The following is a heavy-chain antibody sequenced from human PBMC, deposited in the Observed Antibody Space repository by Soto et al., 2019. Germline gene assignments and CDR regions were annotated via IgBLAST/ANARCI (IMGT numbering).Heavy chain of an antibody. V-gene: IGHV4-59*01. CDR3: ARVRFLEWLLYGGMDV. CDR2: IYYSGST. D-gene: IGHD3-3*01. J-gene: IGHJ6*04. Sequence: QVQLQESGPGLVKPSETLSLTCTVSGGSISSYYWSWIRQPPGKGLEWIGYIYYSGSTNYNPSLKSRVTISVDTSKNQFSLKLSSVTAADTAVYYCARVRFLEWLLYGGMDVWGKGTTVTVSS. CDR1: GGSISSYY.